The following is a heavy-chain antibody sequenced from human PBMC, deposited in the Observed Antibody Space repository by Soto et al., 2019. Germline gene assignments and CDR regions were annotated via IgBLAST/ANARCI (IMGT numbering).Heavy chain of an antibody. CDR3: ARDVLRFCSGGSCYSFYVSDGMDV. J-gene: IGHJ6*02. V-gene: IGHV3-33*01. CDR1: GFTISSYG. D-gene: IGHD2-15*01. Sequence: GGSLRLSCAASGFTISSYGMHWVSKDPGKGLEWVAVIWYDGSNKYYADSVKGRFTISRDNSKNTLYLQMNSLRAEDTAVYYCARDVLRFCSGGSCYSFYVSDGMDVWGQGTTVTVSS. CDR2: IWYDGSNK.